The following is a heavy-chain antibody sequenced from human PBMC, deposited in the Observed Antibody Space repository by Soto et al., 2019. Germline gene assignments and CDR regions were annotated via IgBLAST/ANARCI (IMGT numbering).Heavy chain of an antibody. CDR1: GYIFAKNY. D-gene: IGHD6-13*01. CDR3: PRGQTIAAALSMDV. CDR2: INPSDGSS. J-gene: IGHJ6*02. V-gene: IGHV1-46*01. Sequence: QVQLVQSGAEAKKPGASVRISCKASGYIFAKNYMYWVRQAPGQGPEWMGLINPSDGSSINAQKFQGRLTITSDTSTGTVYMDLSGLRPEDTAVYFCPRGQTIAAALSMDVWGQGTTVIVSS.